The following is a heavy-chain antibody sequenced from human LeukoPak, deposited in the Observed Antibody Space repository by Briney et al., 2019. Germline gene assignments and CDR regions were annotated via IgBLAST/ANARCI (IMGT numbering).Heavy chain of an antibody. CDR3: ARRSGSDDDSGGYYSPY. Sequence: GGSLRLSCAASGFTFSSYAMSWVRQAPGKGLEWVSSISGSGGSTYYADSVKGRFTISRDNSKNTLFLQMNSLRAEDTAVYYCARRSGSDDDSGGYYSPYWGQGTLVTVSS. V-gene: IGHV3-23*01. CDR2: ISGSGGST. CDR1: GFTFSSYA. J-gene: IGHJ4*02. D-gene: IGHD3-22*01.